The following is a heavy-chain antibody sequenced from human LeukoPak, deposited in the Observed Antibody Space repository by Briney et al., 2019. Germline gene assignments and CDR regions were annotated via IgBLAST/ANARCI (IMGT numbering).Heavy chain of an antibody. V-gene: IGHV1-69*04. J-gene: IGHJ3*02. CDR1: GGTFGSYA. CDR3: ARGTRDGYGAFDI. CDR2: IIPILGIA. Sequence: SVKVSCKASGGTFGSYAISWVRQAPGQGLEWMGRIIPILGIANYAQKFQGRVTITADKSTSTAYMELSSLRSEDTAVYYCARGTRDGYGAFDIWGQGTMVTVSS. D-gene: IGHD5-24*01.